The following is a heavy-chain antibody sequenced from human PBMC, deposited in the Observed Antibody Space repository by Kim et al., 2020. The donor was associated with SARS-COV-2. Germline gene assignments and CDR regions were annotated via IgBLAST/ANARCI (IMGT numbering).Heavy chain of an antibody. J-gene: IGHJ2*01. CDR1: GFTFDEYA. D-gene: IGHD6-13*01. CDR3: AKDYSGSSSWYTYFDL. V-gene: IGHV3-9*01. Sequence: GGSLRLSCAASGFTFDEYAMHWVRQAPGKGLEWVSGISWNGGSIGQADSVNGRFTISRDNAKNSLYLQMNSLRAEDTAVYYCAKDYSGSSSWYTYFDLWGRGTVVTVSS. CDR2: ISWNGGSI.